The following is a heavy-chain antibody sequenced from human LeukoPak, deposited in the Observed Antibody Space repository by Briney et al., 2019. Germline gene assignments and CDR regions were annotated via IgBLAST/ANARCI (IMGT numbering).Heavy chain of an antibody. CDR1: GGSISSSSYY. D-gene: IGHD5-18*01. Sequence: PSETLSLTCTVSGGSISSSSYYWGWIRQPPGKGLEWIGSIYYSGSTYYNPSLKSRVTISVDTSKNQFSLKLSSVTAADTAVYYCARVGCSYSGYYYYYMDVWGTGTTVTVSS. CDR3: ARVGCSYSGYYYYYMDV. V-gene: IGHV4-39*01. J-gene: IGHJ6*03. CDR2: IYYSGST.